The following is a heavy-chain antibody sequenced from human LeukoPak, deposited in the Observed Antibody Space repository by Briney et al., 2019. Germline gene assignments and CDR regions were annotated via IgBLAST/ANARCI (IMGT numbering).Heavy chain of an antibody. V-gene: IGHV1-24*01. Sequence: ASVKVSCKVSGYTLTELSLHWVRQAPGKGLEWMGGFDPEDGETIYAQKFQGRVTMTEDTSTDTAYMELSSLRSEDTAVYYCATDDGGSSWYPGTHYWGQGTLVTVSS. D-gene: IGHD6-13*01. CDR1: GYTLTELS. CDR2: FDPEDGET. CDR3: ATDDGGSSWYPGTHY. J-gene: IGHJ4*02.